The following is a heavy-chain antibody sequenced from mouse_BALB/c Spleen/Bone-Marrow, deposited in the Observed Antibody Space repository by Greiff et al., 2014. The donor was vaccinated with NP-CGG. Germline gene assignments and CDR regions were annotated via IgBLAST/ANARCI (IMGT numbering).Heavy chain of an antibody. CDR3: ARGWYSMDD. CDR2: ILPGNTNA. CDR1: GYTFSDYW. V-gene: IGHV1-9*01. Sequence: QVQLKESGAEQMQPGASVKISCKATGYTFSDYWIEWVKQRPGHGLEWIGEILPGNTNANYNEKFKGRATFTADTSSNTAYMQLSSLTSGDSAVYYCARGWYSMDDWGQGTSVTVSS. J-gene: IGHJ4*01.